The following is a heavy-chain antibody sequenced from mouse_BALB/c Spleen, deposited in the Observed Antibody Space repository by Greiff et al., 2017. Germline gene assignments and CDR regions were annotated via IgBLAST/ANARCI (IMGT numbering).Heavy chain of an antibody. J-gene: IGHJ2*01. CDR3: NGGALYYLDY. Sequence: EVQLQQSGAELVRSGASVKLSCTASGFNIKDYYMHWVKQRPEQGLEWIGWIDPENGDTEYAPKFQGKATMTADTSSNTAYLQLSSLTSEDTAVYYCNGGALYYLDYWGQGTTLTVSS. CDR1: GFNIKDYY. D-gene: IGHD3-1*01. CDR2: IDPENGDT. V-gene: IGHV14-4*02.